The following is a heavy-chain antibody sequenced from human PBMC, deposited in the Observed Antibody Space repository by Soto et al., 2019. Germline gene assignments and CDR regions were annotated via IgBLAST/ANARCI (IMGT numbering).Heavy chain of an antibody. CDR1: GFTFDDYT. D-gene: IGHD5-12*01. Sequence: GGSLRLSCAASGFTFDDYTMHWVRQAPGKGLEWVSLISWDGGSTYYADSVKGRFTISRDNSKNSLYLQMNSLRTEDTALYYCAKDLWAQIGWLQFSAFDIWGQGTMVTVSS. V-gene: IGHV3-43*01. J-gene: IGHJ3*02. CDR2: ISWDGGST. CDR3: AKDLWAQIGWLQFSAFDI.